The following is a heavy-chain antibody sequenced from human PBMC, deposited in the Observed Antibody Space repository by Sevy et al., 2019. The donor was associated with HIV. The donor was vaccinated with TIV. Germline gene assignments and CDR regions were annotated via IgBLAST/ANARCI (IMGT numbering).Heavy chain of an antibody. V-gene: IGHV3-21*01. Sequence: GESLKISCAASGFTFSSYSMNWVRQAPGKGLEWVSSISSSSSYIYYADSVKGRFTISRDNAKNSLYLQMNSLRAEDTAVYYCARDAVRSHGDVGGDYWGQGTLVTVS. CDR3: ARDAVRSHGDVGGDY. CDR1: GFTFSSYS. CDR2: ISSSSSYI. D-gene: IGHD4-17*01. J-gene: IGHJ4*02.